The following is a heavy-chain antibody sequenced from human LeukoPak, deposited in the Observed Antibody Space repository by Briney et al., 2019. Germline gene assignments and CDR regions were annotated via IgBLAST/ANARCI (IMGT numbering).Heavy chain of an antibody. CDR2: IYHSGST. CDR3: AKSLYGSGSYYNWFDP. D-gene: IGHD3-10*01. V-gene: IGHV4-59*12. CDR1: GGSISSYY. J-gene: IGHJ5*02. Sequence: PSETLSLTCTVSGGSISSYYWSWIRQPPGKGLEWIGSIYHSGSTYYNPSLKRRVTISLDTSKNQFSLKLSSVTAADTAVYYCAKSLYGSGSYYNWFDPWGQGTLVTVSS.